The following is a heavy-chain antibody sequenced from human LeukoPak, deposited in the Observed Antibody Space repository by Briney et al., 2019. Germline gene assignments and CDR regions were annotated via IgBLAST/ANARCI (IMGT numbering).Heavy chain of an antibody. J-gene: IGHJ4*02. CDR1: GFTFSSYG. V-gene: IGHV3-33*01. D-gene: IGHD2-2*02. Sequence: GGSLRLSCAASGFTFSSYGMHWVRQAPDKGLEWVAVIWYDGSNKYYADSVKGRFTISRDNSKNTLYLQMNSLRAEDTAVYYCARDGWDCSSTSCYIDYWGQGTLVTVSS. CDR3: ARDGWDCSSTSCYIDY. CDR2: IWYDGSNK.